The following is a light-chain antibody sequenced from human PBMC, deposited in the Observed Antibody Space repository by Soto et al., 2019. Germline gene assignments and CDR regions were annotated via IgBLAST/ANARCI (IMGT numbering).Light chain of an antibody. CDR3: LQQTHWPYT. J-gene: IGKJ2*01. Sequence: DVVLTQSPLSLPVTLGQPASISCSSSQRIQHRDGNTYLSWFQQRPGQSLRRLIYKISTRDSGVPERFSGSGSGTDFTLEISRVEAEDVGVYFCLQQTHWPYTFGQGTKLEI. V-gene: IGKV2-30*02. CDR2: KIS. CDR1: QRIQHRDGNTY.